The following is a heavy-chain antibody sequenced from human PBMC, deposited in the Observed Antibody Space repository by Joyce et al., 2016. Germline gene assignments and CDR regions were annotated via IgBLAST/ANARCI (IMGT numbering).Heavy chain of an antibody. V-gene: IGHV1-24*01. D-gene: IGHD3-16*01. CDR3: ATVRGPGYFDY. J-gene: IGHJ4*02. CDR2: FDPEDGET. CDR1: GYTLTELS. Sequence: QVQLVQSGAEVKKPGASVKVSCNVFGYTLTELSIHWVRQAPGKGLEWVGGFDPEDGETIYAQKLQGRVTKTGGTSTDTAYMELDSLRSEDTAVYYCATVRGPGYFDYWGQGTLVTVSS.